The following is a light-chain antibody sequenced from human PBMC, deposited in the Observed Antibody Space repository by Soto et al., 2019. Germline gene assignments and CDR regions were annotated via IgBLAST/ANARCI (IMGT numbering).Light chain of an antibody. CDR2: GST. J-gene: IGLJ1*01. CDR3: QSYYNSLSAYV. CDR1: SSDIGAGSE. Sequence: QSVLTQPPSLSGAPGQRVTISCTGSSSDIGAGSEVHWYQQLPGTAPKLLIFGSTNRPSGVPDRFSGSKSATSASLAITGLQAEDEADYYCQSYYNSLSAYVFGTGTKLTVL. V-gene: IGLV1-40*01.